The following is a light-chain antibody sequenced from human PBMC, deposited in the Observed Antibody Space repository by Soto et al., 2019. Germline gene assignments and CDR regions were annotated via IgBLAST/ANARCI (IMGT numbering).Light chain of an antibody. CDR2: DVS. CDR3: SSYTSTSAYVV. V-gene: IGLV2-14*01. CDR1: SSDVGGYRY. J-gene: IGLJ2*01. Sequence: QSALTQTASVSGSPGQSITISCTGTSSDVGGYRYVSWYQQHPGKVPKPIIYDVSNRPSGISDRFSGSKSANTASLTISGLQAEDEADYYCSSYTSTSAYVVFGGGTKLTVL.